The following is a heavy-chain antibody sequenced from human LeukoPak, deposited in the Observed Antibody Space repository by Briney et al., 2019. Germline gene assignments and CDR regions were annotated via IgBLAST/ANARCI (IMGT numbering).Heavy chain of an antibody. V-gene: IGHV3-48*01. CDR1: GFTFSSYS. D-gene: IGHD2-2*01. CDR2: ISSSSSTI. CDR3: ASFTRSQVPAAPL. J-gene: IGHJ4*02. Sequence: GGSLRLSCAASGFTFSSYSMNWVRQAPGKGLEWVSYISSSSSTIYYADSVKGRFTISRDNAKNSLYLQMNSLRAEDTAVYYCASFTRSQVPAAPLGGQGTLVTVSS.